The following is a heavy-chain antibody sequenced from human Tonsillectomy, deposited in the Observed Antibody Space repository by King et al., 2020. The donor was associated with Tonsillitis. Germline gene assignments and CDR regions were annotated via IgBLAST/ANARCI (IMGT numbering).Heavy chain of an antibody. J-gene: IGHJ6*03. CDR2: IGSKPYGATT. V-gene: IGHV3-49*03. CDR1: GFTFGDYA. D-gene: IGHD2-2*01. Sequence: VQLVESGGGFVQPGRSLRLSCTASGFTFGDYALSWFRQAPGKGLEWVAFIGSKPYGATTQYAASVKGRFTISRDDSKSIAYLQMNSLRTEDTAVYYCTREVGGYCSTTSCYHHYMDV. CDR3: TREVGGYCSTTSCYHHYMDV.